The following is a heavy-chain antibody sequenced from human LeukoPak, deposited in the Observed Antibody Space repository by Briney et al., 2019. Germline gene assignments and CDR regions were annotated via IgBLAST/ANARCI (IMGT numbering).Heavy chain of an antibody. J-gene: IGHJ6*02. D-gene: IGHD3-10*01. CDR3: AKTSYYGSGKYYYYGMDV. CDR1: GFTFSSYA. CDR2: ISYDGSNK. Sequence: GGSLRLSCAASGFTFSSYAMHWVRQAPGKGLEWVAVISYDGSNKYYADSVKGRFTISRDNSKNTLYLQMNSLRAEDTAVYYCAKTSYYGSGKYYYYGMDVWGQGTTVTVSS. V-gene: IGHV3-30*04.